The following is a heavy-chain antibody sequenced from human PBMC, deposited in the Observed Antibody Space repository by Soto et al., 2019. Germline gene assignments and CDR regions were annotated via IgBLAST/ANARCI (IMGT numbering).Heavy chain of an antibody. Sequence: QVQLVESGGGVVQPGRSLRLSCAASGFTFSSYAMHWVRQAPGKGLEWVAVISYDGSNKYYADSVKGRFTISRDNSKNTLYLQRNCLRAEDTAVYYCARGVNSYGPVSLTQYFDYWGQGTLVTVSS. CDR2: ISYDGSNK. V-gene: IGHV3-30-3*01. J-gene: IGHJ4*02. D-gene: IGHD5-18*01. CDR1: GFTFSSYA. CDR3: ARGVNSYGPVSLTQYFDY.